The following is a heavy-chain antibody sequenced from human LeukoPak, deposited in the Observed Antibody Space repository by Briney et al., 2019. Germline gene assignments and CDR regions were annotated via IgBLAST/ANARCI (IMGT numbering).Heavy chain of an antibody. D-gene: IGHD3-16*01. J-gene: IGHJ1*01. V-gene: IGHV4-39*01. CDR2: IYYSGRT. Sequence: SETLSLICTVSGGSISSSSYYWGWIRQPPGKGLEWIGEIYYSGRTYQNPSLRSRVSMSVDTSKNHFSLELHAVTATDTAVFNCVRRRYYDYTGYFDWGRSSLVTVPS. CDR3: VRRRYYDYTGYFD. CDR1: GGSISSSSYY.